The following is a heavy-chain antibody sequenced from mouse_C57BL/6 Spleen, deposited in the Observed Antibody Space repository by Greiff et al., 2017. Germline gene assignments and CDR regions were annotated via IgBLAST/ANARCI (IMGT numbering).Heavy chain of an antibody. Sequence: VQLVESGPELVKPGASVKISCKASGYAFRSSWMNWVKQRPGQGLEWIGRIYPGDGDTNYNGKFKGKATLTADKSSSTAYMQLSSLTSEDSAVYFCARWGYYGFDYWGQGTTLTVSS. D-gene: IGHD1-1*01. J-gene: IGHJ2*01. CDR3: ARWGYYGFDY. CDR1: GYAFRSSW. V-gene: IGHV1-82*01. CDR2: IYPGDGDT.